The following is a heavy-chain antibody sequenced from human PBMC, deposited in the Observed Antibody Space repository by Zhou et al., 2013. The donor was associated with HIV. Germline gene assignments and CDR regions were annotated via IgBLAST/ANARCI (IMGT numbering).Heavy chain of an antibody. D-gene: IGHD2-21*02. V-gene: IGHV1-2*02. CDR1: GYTFTAYY. CDR3: ARRKCGGDCPLDY. CDR2: INPNSGGT. J-gene: IGHJ4*02. Sequence: QVQLVQSGAEVKKPGASVKVSCKASGYTFTAYYMHWVRQAPGQGLEWMGWINPNSGGTNYAQNFQGRVTMTRDTSISTAYMELSRLRSDDTAVYNCARRKCGGDCPLDYWGQGTLVTVSS.